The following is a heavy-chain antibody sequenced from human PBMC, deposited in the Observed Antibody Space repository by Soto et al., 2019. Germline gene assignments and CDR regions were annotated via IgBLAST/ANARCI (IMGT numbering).Heavy chain of an antibody. V-gene: IGHV1-2*04. Sequence: QVQLVQSGAEVKKPGASVKVSCKASGYTFTGYYMHWVRQAPGQGLEWMGWINPNSGGTNYAQKFQGWVTMTRDTSISTAYMELSRLRSDDTAVYYCARQGKSSWYGGHYYYYYGMDVWGQGTTVTVSS. D-gene: IGHD6-13*01. CDR2: INPNSGGT. CDR3: ARQGKSSWYGGHYYYYYGMDV. J-gene: IGHJ6*02. CDR1: GYTFTGYY.